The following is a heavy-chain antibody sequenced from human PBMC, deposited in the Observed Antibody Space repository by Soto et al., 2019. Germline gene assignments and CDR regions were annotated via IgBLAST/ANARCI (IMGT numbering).Heavy chain of an antibody. J-gene: IGHJ5*02. CDR1: GAALSSGGYF. CDR2: IYYSGGT. CDR3: KREQSDDNYFDP. Sequence: VTLQQSGPGLVKPSETLSLTCTVSGAALSSGGYFYTWVRQHPGKVLEWLVYIYYSGGTNYNPSLKSRVTISLDKSKSQFSLRLISVTAADTAVYYCKREQSDDNYFDPWGQGTLVTVSS. D-gene: IGHD6-19*01. V-gene: IGHV4-61*08.